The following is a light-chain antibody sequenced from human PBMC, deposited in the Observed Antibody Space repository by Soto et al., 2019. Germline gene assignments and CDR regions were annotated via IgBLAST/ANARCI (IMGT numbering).Light chain of an antibody. Sequence: GDRVTITCRASQSISPYLAWYQQKPGKAPKLLIYMASSLQSGVPSRFSGSGSGTEFTLTISSLRPDDFATYYCQQSNSYPWTFGQGTQVDIK. CDR3: QQSNSYPWT. J-gene: IGKJ1*01. CDR1: QSISPY. CDR2: MAS. V-gene: IGKV1-5*03.